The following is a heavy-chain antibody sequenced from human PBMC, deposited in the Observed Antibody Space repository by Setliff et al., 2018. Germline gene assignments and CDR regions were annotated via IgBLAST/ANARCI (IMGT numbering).Heavy chain of an antibody. V-gene: IGHV1-3*01. CDR2: INAGNGNT. J-gene: IGHJ6*03. D-gene: IGHD2-2*01. CDR3: ARALPSTSWALYYYYMDV. CDR1: GYTFTSYD. Sequence: ASVKVSCKASGYTFTSYDINWVRQAPGQRLEWMGWINAGNGNTKYSQKFQGRVTITRDTSASTAYMELSSLRSEDTAVYYCARALPSTSWALYYYYMDVWGKGTTVTVSS.